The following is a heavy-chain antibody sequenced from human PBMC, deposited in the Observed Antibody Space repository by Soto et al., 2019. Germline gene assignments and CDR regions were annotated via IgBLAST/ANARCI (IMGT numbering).Heavy chain of an antibody. CDR2: IYYSGSA. V-gene: IGHV4-61*01. Sequence: QVQLQESGPGLVKPSETLSLTCTVSGDSVTSVSDYWSWIRQPPGKGLEWIGYIYYSGSADYNPSLGSRVTISIDTSKNQFSLTLNAVTAADTAVYYCARGVGFGYYYYHMDLWGQGTTVTVSS. CDR1: GDSVTSVSDY. D-gene: IGHD3-10*01. CDR3: ARGVGFGYYYYHMDL. J-gene: IGHJ6*02.